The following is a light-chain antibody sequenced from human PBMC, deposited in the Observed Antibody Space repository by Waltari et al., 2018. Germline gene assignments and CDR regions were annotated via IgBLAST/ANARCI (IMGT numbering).Light chain of an antibody. J-gene: IGLJ3*02. V-gene: IGLV4-69*01. Sequence: QLVLTQSPSASASLGASVKLPCTLSSGPSSTIIAWLQQQPGKGPRYLRQVNGDGSQRKGDEIPDRFSDSSSGAERYLTISSLQSEDEADYYGEPEGHGTWVFGGGTKLTVL. CDR3: EPEGHGTWV. CDR2: VNGDGSQ. CDR1: SGPSSTI.